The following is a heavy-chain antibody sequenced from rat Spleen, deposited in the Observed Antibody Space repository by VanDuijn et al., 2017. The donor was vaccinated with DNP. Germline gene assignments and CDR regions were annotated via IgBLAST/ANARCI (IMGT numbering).Heavy chain of an antibody. CDR2: ISYDGGIT. D-gene: IGHD1-12*02. Sequence: EVQLVESGGGLVQPGRSLKLSCAASGFTFSDYGMAWVLQAPTKSLEWVASISYDGGITSYGDSVKGRFTISRDNAKSTLYLQMNSLRSEDMATYYCASPDYYDGSYPFFWGPGTMVTVSS. CDR1: GFTFSDYG. J-gene: IGHJ1*01. CDR3: ASPDYYDGSYPFF. V-gene: IGHV5-22*01.